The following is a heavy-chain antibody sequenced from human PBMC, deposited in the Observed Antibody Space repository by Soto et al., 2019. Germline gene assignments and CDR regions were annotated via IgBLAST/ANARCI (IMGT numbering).Heavy chain of an antibody. CDR2: IYYTGSA. CDR3: ASLAVTAAYYFDY. J-gene: IGHJ4*02. D-gene: IGHD6-19*01. V-gene: IGHV4-30-4*01. CDR1: GGSISTDNYY. Sequence: SETLSLTCTVSGGSISTDNYYWSWIRQPPGKGLEYIGYIYYTGSAHYNPSLKSRVTISVDTSKNQFSLQLTSVTAADTALYYCASLAVTAAYYFDYWGQGTLVTVSS.